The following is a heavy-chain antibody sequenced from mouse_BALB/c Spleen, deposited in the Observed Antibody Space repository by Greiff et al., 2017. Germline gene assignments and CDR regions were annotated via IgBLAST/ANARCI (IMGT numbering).Heavy chain of an antibody. CDR1: GFTFTDYY. CDR2: IRNKANGYTT. J-gene: IGHJ1*01. D-gene: IGHD1-1*01. Sequence: EVMLVESGGGLVQPGGSLRLSCATSGFTFTDYYMSWVRQPPGKALEWLGFIRNKANGYTTEYSASVKGRFTISRDNSQSILYLQMNTLRAEDSATYYCARSPYYYGSSGYFDVWGAGTTVTVSS. CDR3: ARSPYYYGSSGYFDV. V-gene: IGHV7-3*02.